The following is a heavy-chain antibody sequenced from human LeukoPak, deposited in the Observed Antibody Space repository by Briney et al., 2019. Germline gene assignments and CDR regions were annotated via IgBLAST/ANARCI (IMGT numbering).Heavy chain of an antibody. CDR3: ARVDTSLVPDAFDI. Sequence: PSETLSLTCTVSGGSFSSYFWSWIRQPPGKGLEWIGYIYSSGSTNYNPSLKSRVSISADTSKNEFSLKLGSVTAADTAVYLCARVDTSLVPDAFDIWGQGSMVTVSS. CDR2: IYSSGST. J-gene: IGHJ3*02. CDR1: GGSFSSYF. V-gene: IGHV4-59*01. D-gene: IGHD5-18*01.